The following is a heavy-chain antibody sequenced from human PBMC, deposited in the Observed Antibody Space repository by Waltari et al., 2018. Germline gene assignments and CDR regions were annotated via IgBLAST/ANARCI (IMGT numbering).Heavy chain of an antibody. V-gene: IGHV3-7*01. D-gene: IGHD7-27*01. CDR3: VRDHWGPDY. CDR2: IHKEVSEK. CDR1: GFTFTDYW. Sequence: EVHLVESGGGLVQPGGSLRLSCAASGFTFTDYWMSWVRQAPGKVPEWGANIHKEVSEKNYVDYVKGRFTISRDNAKDSVYLQMNSLRADDTAMYYCVRDHWGPDYWGQGTLVTVSS. J-gene: IGHJ4*02.